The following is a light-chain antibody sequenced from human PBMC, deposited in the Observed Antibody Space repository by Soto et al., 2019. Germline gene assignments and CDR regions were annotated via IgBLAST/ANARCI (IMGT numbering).Light chain of an antibody. V-gene: IGKV3-15*01. CDR1: QSLGSN. CDR3: PKSTERPWP. Sequence: IVVTHSPATLSVSPVERAALSFRASQSLGSNLAWYHQKPGQAPRLLLYATSSRATGVPDRFSGDGSGTEFTLTISSLQSEDFGVYYRPKSTERPWPFGPGTKV. J-gene: IGKJ1*01. CDR2: ATS.